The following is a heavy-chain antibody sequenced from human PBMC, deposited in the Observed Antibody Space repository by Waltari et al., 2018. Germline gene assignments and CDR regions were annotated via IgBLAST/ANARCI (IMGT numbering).Heavy chain of an antibody. CDR2: MYYSGRT. D-gene: IGHD6-13*01. CDR1: GGSISSSSYY. J-gene: IGHJ4*02. V-gene: IGHV4-39*01. Sequence: QLQLQESGPGLVKPSETLSLTCTVPGGSISSSSYYWAGIRQPPGKGLEWVGSMYYSGRTYYNPSRKSGVTRSVDTSKNQFSLKLGSVTAADTAVYYCARSSSSWLYFDYWGQGTLVTVSS. CDR3: ARSSSSWLYFDY.